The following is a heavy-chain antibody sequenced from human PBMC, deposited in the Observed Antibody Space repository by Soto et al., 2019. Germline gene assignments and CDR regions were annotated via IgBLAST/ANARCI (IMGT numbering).Heavy chain of an antibody. V-gene: IGHV1-69*01. D-gene: IGHD3-22*01. CDR2: IIPIFGTI. CDR3: ARGYDSSSYYPLHY. CDR1: GGTFSSYA. J-gene: IGHJ4*02. Sequence: QVQLVQSGAEVKKPGSSVKVSCKASGGTFSSYAISWVRQAPGQGLEWMGGIIPIFGTINYAQKFQGRVTITADDFTSTAYMELSSLSSEETDVYFCARGYDSSSYYPLHYWGQGTLVTVSS.